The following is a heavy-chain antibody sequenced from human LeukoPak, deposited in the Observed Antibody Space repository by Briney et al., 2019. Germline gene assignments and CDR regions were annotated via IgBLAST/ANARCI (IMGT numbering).Heavy chain of an antibody. CDR1: GFTFSSYW. D-gene: IGHD4-17*01. J-gene: IGHJ4*02. Sequence: PGGSLRLSCAASGFTFSSYWMHRVRQPPGKGLVWVSRITSDGSSTAYADSVKGRFTMSRDNAKNTLYLQMNSLRAEDTAVYYCARAVYGDVDYWGQGTLSPSPQ. V-gene: IGHV3-74*01. CDR2: ITSDGSST. CDR3: ARAVYGDVDY.